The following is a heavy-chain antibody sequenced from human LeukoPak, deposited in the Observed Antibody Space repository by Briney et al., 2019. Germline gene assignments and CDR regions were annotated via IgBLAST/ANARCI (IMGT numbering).Heavy chain of an antibody. CDR2: INQDGSEK. J-gene: IGHJ4*02. Sequence: GTLSLTCAVSGGSINIDNWWSWVRQAPGKGLEWVATINQDGSEKYYVDSAKGRFTISRDNAKNSLFLQMNSLRAEDTAVYYCAERGGRLNWGQGTLVTVSS. V-gene: IGHV3-7*01. CDR1: GGSINIDNW. D-gene: IGHD3-16*01. CDR3: AERGGRLN.